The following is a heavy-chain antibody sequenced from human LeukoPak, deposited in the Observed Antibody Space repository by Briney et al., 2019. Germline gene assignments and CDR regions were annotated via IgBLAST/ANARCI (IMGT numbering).Heavy chain of an antibody. CDR2: ISTSASSI. D-gene: IGHD5-24*01. CDR3: VRVKGGWLGEKTYDY. J-gene: IGHJ4*02. Sequence: GGSLRLSCGASGFTFSDYYMSWIRQTPGKGLEWLAYISTSASSIDYADSVKGRFTVSRDNGKNSLFLQMNSLRAEDTAIYYCVRVKGGWLGEKTYDYLGQGTLATVSP. CDR1: GFTFSDYY. V-gene: IGHV3-11*01.